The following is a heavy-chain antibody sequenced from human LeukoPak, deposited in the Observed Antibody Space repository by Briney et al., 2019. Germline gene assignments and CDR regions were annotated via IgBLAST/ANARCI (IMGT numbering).Heavy chain of an antibody. CDR3: AKDREWELLPFDY. CDR1: GFTFSSYA. Sequence: GGSLRLSCAASGFTFSSYAMSWVRQAPGKGLEWVSAISGSGGSTYYADSVKGRFTISRDNSKNTLYLQMNSRRAEDTAVYYCAKDREWELLPFDYWGQGTLVTVSS. V-gene: IGHV3-23*01. CDR2: ISGSGGST. J-gene: IGHJ4*02. D-gene: IGHD1-26*01.